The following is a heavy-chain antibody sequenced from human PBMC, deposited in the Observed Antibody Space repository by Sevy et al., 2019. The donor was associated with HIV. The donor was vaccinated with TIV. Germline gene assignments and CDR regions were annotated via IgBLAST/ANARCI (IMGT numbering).Heavy chain of an antibody. CDR2: INNSSRFI. V-gene: IGHV3-11*06. CDR1: GFTFSDYY. Sequence: GGSLRLPCAASGFTFSDYYMSWIRQAPGKGPEWVSYINNSSRFINYVKSVKGRFTISRDNAKNSLYLQMNSLRAEDTAVYYCARGKVLFDYWGQGTLVTVSS. CDR3: ARGKVLFDY. J-gene: IGHJ4*02.